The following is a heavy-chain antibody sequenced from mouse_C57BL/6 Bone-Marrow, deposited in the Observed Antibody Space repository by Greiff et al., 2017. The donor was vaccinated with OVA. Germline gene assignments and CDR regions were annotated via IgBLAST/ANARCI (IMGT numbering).Heavy chain of an antibody. V-gene: IGHV1-54*01. Sequence: QVQLQQSGAELVRPGTSVKVSCKASGYAFTNYLIEWVKQRPGQGLEWIGVINPGSGGTNYNEKFKGKATLTADKSSSTAYMQLSSLTSEDSAVYFCASGAMDYWGQGTSVTVSS. J-gene: IGHJ4*01. CDR1: GYAFTNYL. CDR2: INPGSGGT. CDR3: ASGAMDY.